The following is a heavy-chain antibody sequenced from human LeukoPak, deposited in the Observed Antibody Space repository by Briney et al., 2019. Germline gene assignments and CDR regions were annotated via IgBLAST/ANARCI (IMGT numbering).Heavy chain of an antibody. J-gene: IGHJ4*02. CDR2: IYYDGST. Sequence: NPSETLSLTCTVSGGSISSSSYYWGWIRQPPGKGLEWIGNIYYDGSTNYNPSLKSRVTISVDTSKNQFSLKLSSVTAADTALYYCARQGEYTTSLGRKQFDHWGQGTLVTVSS. CDR1: GGSISSSSYY. V-gene: IGHV4-39*01. D-gene: IGHD3-16*01. CDR3: ARQGEYTTSLGRKQFDH.